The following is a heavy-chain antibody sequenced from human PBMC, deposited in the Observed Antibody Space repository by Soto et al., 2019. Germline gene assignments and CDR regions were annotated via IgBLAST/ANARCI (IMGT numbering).Heavy chain of an antibody. V-gene: IGHV3-74*01. Sequence: GGSLRLSCAASEFTLSNHWMHWVRQAPGKGLVWVSRINSDGSSTIYADSVRGRFTISRDIAKNTLYLQMTSMRAEDTAVYYCIRSSGYPDYWGQGTLVTVSS. J-gene: IGHJ4*02. CDR2: INSDGSST. CDR3: IRSSGYPDY. CDR1: EFTLSNHW. D-gene: IGHD5-12*01.